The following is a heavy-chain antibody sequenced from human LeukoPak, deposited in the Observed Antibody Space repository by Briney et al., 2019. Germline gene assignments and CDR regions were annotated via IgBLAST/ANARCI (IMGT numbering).Heavy chain of an antibody. CDR2: IYYSGST. V-gene: IGHV4-59*08. CDR1: GGSISSYN. CDR3: ARHVGYHDAFDI. Sequence: SETLSLTCNVSGGSISSYNWSWLRQPPGKGLEWIGYIYYSGSTKYNPSLKSRVTISVDTSKNQFSLKLSSVTAADTAVYYCARHVGYHDAFDIWGQGTMVTVSS. D-gene: IGHD5-12*01. J-gene: IGHJ3*02.